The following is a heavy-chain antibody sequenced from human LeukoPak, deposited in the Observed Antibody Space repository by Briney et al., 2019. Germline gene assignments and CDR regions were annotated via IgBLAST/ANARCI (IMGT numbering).Heavy chain of an antibody. V-gene: IGHV3-30*03. CDR2: ISYDGSIK. Sequence: GGSLRLSCAASGFTFSSYGMHWVRQAPGKGLEWVAVISYDGSIKYYADSVKGRFTISRDNSKNTLYLQMNSLRAEDTAVYYCATSPLWFGENSYYFDYWGQGTLVTVSS. CDR3: ATSPLWFGENSYYFDY. J-gene: IGHJ4*02. D-gene: IGHD3-10*01. CDR1: GFTFSSYG.